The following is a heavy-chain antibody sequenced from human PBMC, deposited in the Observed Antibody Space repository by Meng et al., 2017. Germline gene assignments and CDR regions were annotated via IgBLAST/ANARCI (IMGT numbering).Heavy chain of an antibody. J-gene: IGHJ4*02. CDR3: ASFSVGERQFDY. Sequence: SETLSLTCAVYGGSFSGYYWSWIRQPPGKGLEWIGEINHSGSTNHNPSLKSRVTISVDTSKNQFSLKLSSVTAADTAVYYCASFSVGERQFDYWGQGTLVTVSS. CDR1: GGSFSGYY. V-gene: IGHV4-34*01. CDR2: INHSGST. D-gene: IGHD1-1*01.